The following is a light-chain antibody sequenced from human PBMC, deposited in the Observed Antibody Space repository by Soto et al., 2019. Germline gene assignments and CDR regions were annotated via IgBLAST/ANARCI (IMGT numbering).Light chain of an antibody. CDR3: QQYNNWPPGWT. CDR1: QSVSSN. J-gene: IGKJ1*01. Sequence: EIVMTQSPATLSVSPGERATLSCRASQSVSSNLAWYQQKPGQAPRLLIYGASTRATGIPARFSGSGYGTEFTLTISSLQSEDFAVYYWQQYNNWPPGWTFGQGTKVESK. V-gene: IGKV3-15*01. CDR2: GAS.